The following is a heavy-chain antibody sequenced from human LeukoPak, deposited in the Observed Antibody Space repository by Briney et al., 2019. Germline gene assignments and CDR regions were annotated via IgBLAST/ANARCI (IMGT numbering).Heavy chain of an antibody. CDR1: GFTFSSYG. Sequence: GRSLRLSCAVSGFTFSSYGMHWVRQAPGKGLEWVAVIWYDGSNNYYADSVKGRVSISRDSFKSTLDLQIDSVRAEGTGVYYSVRVRYTNYGIDYWGQGTLVTVSS. V-gene: IGHV3-33*01. CDR3: VRVRYTNYGIDY. D-gene: IGHD4-11*01. CDR2: IWYDGSNN. J-gene: IGHJ4*02.